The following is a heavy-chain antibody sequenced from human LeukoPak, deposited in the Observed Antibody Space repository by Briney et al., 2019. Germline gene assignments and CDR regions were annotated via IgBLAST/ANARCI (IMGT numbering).Heavy chain of an antibody. D-gene: IGHD3-10*01. CDR3: ARAASSWGGWFDP. CDR2: INPNSGKT. J-gene: IGHJ5*02. Sequence: ASVKVSCKASGYSVTSYNINWVRQATGQGLEWMGWINPNSGKTGYAQKFQGRVTMTRNTSISTAYMELSSLRSEDTAVYFCARAASSWGGWFDPWGQGTLLTVSS. CDR1: GYSVTSYN. V-gene: IGHV1-8*01.